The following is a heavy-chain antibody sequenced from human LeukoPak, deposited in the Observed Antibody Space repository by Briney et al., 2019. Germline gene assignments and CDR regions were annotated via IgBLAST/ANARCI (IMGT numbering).Heavy chain of an antibody. V-gene: IGHV3-66*01. J-gene: IGHJ5*02. Sequence: PGGSLRLSCAASGFTVSSNYMSWVRQAPGKGLEWVSVIYSGGSTYYADSVKGRFTISRDNSKNTLYLQMNSLRAEDTAVYYCARLGYSSSWDYNWFDPWGQGTLVTVSS. CDR1: GFTVSSNY. CDR2: IYSGGST. CDR3: ARLGYSSSWDYNWFDP. D-gene: IGHD6-13*01.